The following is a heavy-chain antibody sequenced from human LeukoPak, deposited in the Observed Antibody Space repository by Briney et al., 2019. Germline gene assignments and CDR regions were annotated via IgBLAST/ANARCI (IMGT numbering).Heavy chain of an antibody. V-gene: IGHV3-21*01. CDR2: ISSSSSYI. J-gene: IGHJ4*02. CDR3: ARGGAACPQIYFDY. Sequence: GGSPRLSCAASGFTFSSYSMNWVRQAPGKGLEWVSSISSSSSYIYYADSVKGRFTISRDNAKNSLYLQMNSLRAEDTAVYYCARGGAACPQIYFDYWGQGTLVTVSS. D-gene: IGHD6-6*01. CDR1: GFTFSSYS.